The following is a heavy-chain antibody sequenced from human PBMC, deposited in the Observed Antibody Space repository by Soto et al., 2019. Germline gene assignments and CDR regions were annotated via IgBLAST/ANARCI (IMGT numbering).Heavy chain of an antibody. CDR1: GFTFSNYW. Sequence: EVQLVESGGGLVQPGGSLRLSCAASGFTFSNYWMHWVRQPPGKGLLWVSRINSDGSTIDYADSVKGRFTISRDNAKNTLYLQMNSLGAEDTAVFYCVRDRGGNYYGGFDYWGQGTLVTVSS. CDR2: INSDGSTI. V-gene: IGHV3-74*01. CDR3: VRDRGGNYYGGFDY. D-gene: IGHD1-26*01. J-gene: IGHJ4*02.